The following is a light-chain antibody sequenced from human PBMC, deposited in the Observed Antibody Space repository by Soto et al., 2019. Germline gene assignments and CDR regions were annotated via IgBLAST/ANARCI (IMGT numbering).Light chain of an antibody. CDR3: QQYDILPIT. J-gene: IGKJ5*01. CDR1: QDINIY. V-gene: IGKV1-33*01. CDR2: DAS. Sequence: DIQLTQSPSSLFASVGDSVTITCRASQDINIYLNWYQQKPGKAPNLLIYDASNLEIGVPSRFSGSGSGTDFTLTISSLQPEDIATYYCQQYDILPITFGRGTRVEIK.